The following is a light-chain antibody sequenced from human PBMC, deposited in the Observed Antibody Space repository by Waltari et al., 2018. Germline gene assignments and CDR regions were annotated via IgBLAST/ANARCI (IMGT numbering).Light chain of an antibody. Sequence: EIVLTQSPATLSLSPGERATLSCRASQSVSSYLAWYQQKPGQAPRLLISDAANRATGIPARFSGSGSGTDFTLTNSSLEPEDFAVYYCQQRSTWPPMYTFGQGTKLEIK. CDR1: QSVSSY. CDR2: DAA. V-gene: IGKV3-11*01. J-gene: IGKJ2*01. CDR3: QQRSTWPPMYT.